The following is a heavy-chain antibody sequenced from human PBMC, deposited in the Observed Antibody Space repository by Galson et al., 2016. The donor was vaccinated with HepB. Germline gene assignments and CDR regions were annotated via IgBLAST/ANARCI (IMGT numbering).Heavy chain of an antibody. J-gene: IGHJ4*02. CDR3: ARRSSWTFDY. D-gene: IGHD6-13*01. Sequence: EPLSLTCTVSGGSIRSSSYFWGWIRQPPGKGLEWIGTIYYSGSTYYNPSLKSRVTISVDTSKNQMSLNLTSVTAADTAVFYCARRSSWTFDYWGQGILVTVSS. V-gene: IGHV4-39*01. CDR1: GGSIRSSSYF. CDR2: IYYSGST.